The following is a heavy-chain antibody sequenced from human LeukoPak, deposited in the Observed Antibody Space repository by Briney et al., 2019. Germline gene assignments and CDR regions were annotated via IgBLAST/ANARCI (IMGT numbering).Heavy chain of an antibody. CDR3: ARRRYYDGSGYLE. Sequence: SETLSLTCSVSGDSVSRSDSYWNWIRQPPGKGLEWIGTIYYSGRTYYSPSLKSRVTMSVDPSNNQFSLTLRPVTAADTAVYYCARRRYYDGSGYLEWGQGTLLSVSS. CDR1: GDSVSRSDSY. CDR2: IYYSGRT. J-gene: IGHJ1*01. D-gene: IGHD3-22*01. V-gene: IGHV4-39*01.